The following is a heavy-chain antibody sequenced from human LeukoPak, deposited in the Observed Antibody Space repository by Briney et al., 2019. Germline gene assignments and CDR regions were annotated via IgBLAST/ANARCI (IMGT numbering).Heavy chain of an antibody. J-gene: IGHJ4*02. Sequence: SETLSVTCTVSGGSISSYYWSWIRQPPGNGLEWIGYIYYSGSTNYNPSLKSRVTISVDTSKNQFSLKLSSVTAADTAVYYCARQVGRSGSVFDYWGQGTLVTVSS. CDR3: ARQVGRSGSVFDY. V-gene: IGHV4-59*08. D-gene: IGHD3-10*01. CDR2: IYYSGST. CDR1: GGSISSYY.